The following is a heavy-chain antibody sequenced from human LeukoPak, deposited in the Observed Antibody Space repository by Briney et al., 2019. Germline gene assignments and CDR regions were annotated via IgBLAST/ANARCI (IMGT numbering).Heavy chain of an antibody. CDR2: IHYSGST. D-gene: IGHD1-14*01. CDR3: ARGLNNRKSGRRFDVFEI. V-gene: IGHV4-39*07. CDR1: GGPISTSRYY. J-gene: IGHJ3*02. Sequence: SETLSLTCTVSGGPISTSRYYWGWIRQPPGKGLEWIVSIHYSGSTYYNPSLKSRVTISVDTSKNQFSLRLSSVTAADTAVYYCARGLNNRKSGRRFDVFEIWGQGTMVTVSS.